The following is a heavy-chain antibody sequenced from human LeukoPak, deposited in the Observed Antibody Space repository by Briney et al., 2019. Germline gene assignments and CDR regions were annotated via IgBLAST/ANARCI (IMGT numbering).Heavy chain of an antibody. Sequence: SETLSLTCTVSGGSISSSSHYWGWIRQPPGKGLEWIGSISNSGSTYYNPSLKSRVTISVDTSNNQFSLKLSSVTAADTAVYYCARGCTFHYYGSGSYYFFSWFDPWGQGTLVTVSS. CDR1: GGSISSSSHY. J-gene: IGHJ5*02. V-gene: IGHV4-39*07. D-gene: IGHD3-10*01. CDR2: ISNSGST. CDR3: ARGCTFHYYGSGSYYFFSWFDP.